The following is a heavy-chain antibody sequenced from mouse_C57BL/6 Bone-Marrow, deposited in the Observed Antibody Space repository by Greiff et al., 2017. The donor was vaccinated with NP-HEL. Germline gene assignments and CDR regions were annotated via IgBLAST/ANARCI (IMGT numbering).Heavy chain of an antibody. CDR1: GYTFTDYY. D-gene: IGHD1-1*01. V-gene: IGHV1-26*01. CDR2: INPNNGGT. CDR3: AGLGYYYGSSYDPFAY. Sequence: EVQLQQSGPELVKPGASVKISCKASGYTFTDYYMNWVKQSHGKSLEWIGDINPNNGGTSYNQKFKGKATLTVDKSSSTAYMELRSLTSEDSAVYYCAGLGYYYGSSYDPFAYWGQGTLVTVSA. J-gene: IGHJ3*01.